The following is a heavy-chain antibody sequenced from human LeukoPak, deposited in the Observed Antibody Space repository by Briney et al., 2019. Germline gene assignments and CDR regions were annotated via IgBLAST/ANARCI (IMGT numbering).Heavy chain of an antibody. CDR2: ISSSSSTI. CDR1: GFTFSSYS. Sequence: GGSLRLSYAASGFTFSSYSMNWVRQAPGKGLEWVSYISSSSSTIYYADSVKGRFTISRDNAKNSLYLQMNSLRDEDTAVYYCAREDYYDSSGYQNWGQGTLVTVSS. CDR3: AREDYYDSSGYQN. V-gene: IGHV3-48*02. J-gene: IGHJ4*02. D-gene: IGHD3-22*01.